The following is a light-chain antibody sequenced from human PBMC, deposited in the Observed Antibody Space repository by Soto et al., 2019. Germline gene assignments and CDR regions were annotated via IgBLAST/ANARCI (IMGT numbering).Light chain of an antibody. CDR1: SSNIGSNT. J-gene: IGLJ1*01. CDR2: ANT. V-gene: IGLV1-44*01. Sequence: QSVLTQPPSASGTPGQRVTISCSGSSSNIGSNTVNWYQQLPGTAPKLLIHANTQRPSGVPDRFSGSKSGTSASLAISWLQSEEADYYCAAWDDSMNGEVFGTGTKGTVL. CDR3: AAWDDSMNGEV.